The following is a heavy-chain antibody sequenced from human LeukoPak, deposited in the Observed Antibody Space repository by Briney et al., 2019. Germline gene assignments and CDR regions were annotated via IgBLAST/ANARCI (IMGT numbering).Heavy chain of an antibody. Sequence: PGGSLRLSCAASGFIVNTNYMTWVRQAPGRGLEWVSFIYADGNTYYADSVKGRFTISRDNSKNTLYLQMNSLRAEDTAVYYCARVTGAYYFDYWGQGTLVTVSS. J-gene: IGHJ4*02. D-gene: IGHD3-9*01. CDR2: IYADGNT. CDR1: GFIVNTNY. V-gene: IGHV3-53*01. CDR3: ARVTGAYYFDY.